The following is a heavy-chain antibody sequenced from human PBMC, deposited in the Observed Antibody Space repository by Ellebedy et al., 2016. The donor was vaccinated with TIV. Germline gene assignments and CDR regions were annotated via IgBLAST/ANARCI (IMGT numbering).Heavy chain of an antibody. CDR1: GYSISSGYY. CDR2: KYHSGST. Sequence: SETLSLXXTVSGYSISSGYYWGWIRQPPGKGREWIGNKYHSGSTYYNPSLKSRVTISVDTSKNQFSLKLTSVTAADTAVYYCARGYTTGRGWFDPWGQGTLVTVSS. V-gene: IGHV4-38-2*02. J-gene: IGHJ5*02. CDR3: ARGYTTGRGWFDP. D-gene: IGHD2-2*02.